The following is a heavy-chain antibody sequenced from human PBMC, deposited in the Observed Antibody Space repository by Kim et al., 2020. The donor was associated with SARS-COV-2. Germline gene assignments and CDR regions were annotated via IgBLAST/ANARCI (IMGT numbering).Heavy chain of an antibody. J-gene: IGHJ6*02. CDR3: ARDRREYSSSGGHYYYYYGMDV. CDR2: ISSSSSYI. Sequence: GGSLRLSCAASGFTFSTYSMDWVRQAPGQGLEWVSSISSSSSYIYYGDSVKGRFTISRDNAKNSLYLQMNSLRAEDTAVYYCARDRREYSSSGGHYYYYYGMDVWGQGTTVTVSS. CDR1: GFTFSTYS. D-gene: IGHD6-13*01. V-gene: IGHV3-21*01.